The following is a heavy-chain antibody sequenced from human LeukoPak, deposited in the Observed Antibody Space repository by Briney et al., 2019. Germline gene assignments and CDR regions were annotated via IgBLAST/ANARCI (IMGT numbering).Heavy chain of an antibody. CDR1: GGPINSGGYF. V-gene: IGHV4-30-2*01. CDR3: ARLVTIFGAVFNQHAFDY. Sequence: PSQTLSLTCTVSGGPINSGGYFWSWIRQPPGKGLEWIGHIYQSGTTYYNPSLKSRVTMSVDKSQNQFSLKLGSVTAADTAVYYCARLVTIFGAVFNQHAFDYWGQGTVVTVSS. D-gene: IGHD3-3*01. CDR2: IYQSGTT. J-gene: IGHJ4*02.